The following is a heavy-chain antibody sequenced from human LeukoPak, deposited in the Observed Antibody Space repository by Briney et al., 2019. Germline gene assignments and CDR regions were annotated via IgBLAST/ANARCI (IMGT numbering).Heavy chain of an antibody. CDR2: IFSSSSI. D-gene: IGHD4-23*01. CDR3: ARDRRWPSGVTYYYFDY. V-gene: IGHV3-69-1*01. J-gene: IGHJ4*02. CDR1: GFTFSNYA. Sequence: PGGSLRLSCAASGFTFSNYAMNWVRQAPGKGLEWISHIFSSSSISYADSVKGRFTNSRDNAKNSLYLQMNSLRDEDTAVYYCARDRRWPSGVTYYYFDYWGQGTLVTVSS.